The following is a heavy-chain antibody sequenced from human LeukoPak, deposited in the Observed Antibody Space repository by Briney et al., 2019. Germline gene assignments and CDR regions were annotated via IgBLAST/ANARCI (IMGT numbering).Heavy chain of an antibody. D-gene: IGHD5-12*01. V-gene: IGHV3-33*01. CDR3: ARDLGGYSGYDSPNYYGMDV. J-gene: IGHJ6*02. Sequence: GGSLRLSCAASGFTFSSHGMHWVRQAPGKGLEWVAVIWYDGSNKYYADSVKGRFTISRDNSKNTLYLQMNSLRAEDTAVYYCARDLGGYSGYDSPNYYGMDVWGQGTTVTVSS. CDR2: IWYDGSNK. CDR1: GFTFSSHG.